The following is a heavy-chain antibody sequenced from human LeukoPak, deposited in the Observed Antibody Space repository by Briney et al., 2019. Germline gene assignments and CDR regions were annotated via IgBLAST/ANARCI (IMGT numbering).Heavy chain of an antibody. V-gene: IGHV4-39*01. CDR2: FYYTGDT. CDR3: ARRKRRFLGFDP. J-gene: IGHJ5*02. D-gene: IGHD3-3*01. Sequence: SETLSLTCTVSHDSISTSSYYWGWIRQPPGKGLEWIGSFYYTGDTYYTPSLKSRVTISVDTPKNQFSLKLSSVTAADTAVYYCARRKRRFLGFDPWGQGTLVTVSS. CDR1: HDSISTSSYY.